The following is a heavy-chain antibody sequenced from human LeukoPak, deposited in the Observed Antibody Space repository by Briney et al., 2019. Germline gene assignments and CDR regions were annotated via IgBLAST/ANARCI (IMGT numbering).Heavy chain of an antibody. CDR2: IRSKVYGGTP. Sequence: GGSLRLSCAASGFTFSSYEMNWVRQAPGKGLEWVGFIRSKVYGGTPEYAASVKGRFTISRDDSKGIAYLQMNSLKTEDTAMYYCTRDQTPYYWGQGTLVTVSS. V-gene: IGHV3-49*04. CDR3: TRDQTPYY. J-gene: IGHJ4*02. CDR1: GFTFSSYE.